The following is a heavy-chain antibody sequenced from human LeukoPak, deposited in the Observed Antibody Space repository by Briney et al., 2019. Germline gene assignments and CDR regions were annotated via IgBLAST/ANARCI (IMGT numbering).Heavy chain of an antibody. CDR1: GGSFSGYY. CDR2: INHSGST. V-gene: IGHV4-34*01. CDR3: AREIHYDSSGQRSLHAFDI. Sequence: PSETLSLTCAVYGGSFSGYYWSWIRQPPGKGLEWIGEINHSGSTNYNPSLKSRVTISVDTSKNQFSLKLSSVTAADTALYYCAREIHYDSSGQRSLHAFDIWGQGTMVTVSS. J-gene: IGHJ3*02. D-gene: IGHD3-22*01.